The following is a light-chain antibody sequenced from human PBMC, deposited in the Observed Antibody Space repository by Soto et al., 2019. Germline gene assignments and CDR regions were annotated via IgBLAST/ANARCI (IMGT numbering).Light chain of an antibody. V-gene: IGKV3-11*01. CDR3: QLRMYWPWT. CDR1: QNVYRY. CDR2: DAS. Sequence: VWTQYQSTLSLSPGERAALSCGASQNVYRYLAWYQQKPGQAPRLLISDASNRATGIPARFIGSGSGTDFSVAISSLEPEDFAVYYRQLRMYWPWTVGQGTRVDIK. J-gene: IGKJ1*01.